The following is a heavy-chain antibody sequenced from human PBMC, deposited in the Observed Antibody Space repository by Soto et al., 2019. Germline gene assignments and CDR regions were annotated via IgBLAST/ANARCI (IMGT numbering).Heavy chain of an antibody. CDR1: GFTFSNYG. J-gene: IGHJ4*02. CDR3: AKDHLTTTVTTVGY. D-gene: IGHD4-17*01. Sequence: QVQLVESGGGVVQPGRSLRLSCAASGFTFSNYGMHWVRQAPGKGLEWVAVISYHGSDKYYAESVKGRFTISRDNSKTTLSLQMDSLRAEDTAVYYCAKDHLTTTVTTVGYWGQGTLVTVSS. V-gene: IGHV3-30*18. CDR2: ISYHGSDK.